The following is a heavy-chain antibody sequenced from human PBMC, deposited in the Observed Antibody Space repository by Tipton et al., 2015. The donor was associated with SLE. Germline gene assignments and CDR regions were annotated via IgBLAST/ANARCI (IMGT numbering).Heavy chain of an antibody. V-gene: IGHV3-9*01. D-gene: IGHD2-8*01. CDR1: GFTFHDYA. CDR3: AKEALTFHNGPYYYYGMDV. Sequence: SLRLSCAASGFTFHDYAMHWVRQPPGRGLEWISGITWNSDNMGYADSVEGRFTISRDNAKSFLYLELSSLRPEDTALYYCAKEALTFHNGPYYYYGMDVWGQGTTVTVSS. J-gene: IGHJ6*02. CDR2: ITWNSDNM.